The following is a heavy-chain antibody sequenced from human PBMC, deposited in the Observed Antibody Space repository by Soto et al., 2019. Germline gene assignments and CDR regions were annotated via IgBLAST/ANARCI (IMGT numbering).Heavy chain of an antibody. CDR1: GGSFSGYY. CDR3: ASVIVVVPAAPHNWFDP. CDR2: INHSGST. J-gene: IGHJ5*02. D-gene: IGHD2-2*01. Sequence: LSLTCAVYGGSFSGYYWSWIRQPPGKGLEWIGEINHSGSTNYNPSLKSRVTISVDTSKNQFSLKLSSVTAADTAVYYCASVIVVVPAAPHNWFDPWGQGTLVTVSS. V-gene: IGHV4-34*01.